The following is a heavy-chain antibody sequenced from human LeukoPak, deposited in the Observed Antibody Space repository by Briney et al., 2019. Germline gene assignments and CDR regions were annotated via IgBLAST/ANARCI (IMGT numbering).Heavy chain of an antibody. V-gene: IGHV3-20*04. CDR1: GLTFDEYG. J-gene: IGHJ3*02. CDR3: ARVTYYYDSSGYSGAFDI. D-gene: IGHD3-22*01. CDR2: IKWYGGST. Sequence: PGGSLTLFCTVSGLTFDEYGKSWVRHAPGKGLEWLFGIKWYGGSTGYADSVKGRFTISRDNAKNSLYLQMNSLRAEDTALYYCARVTYYYDSSGYSGAFDIWGQGTMVTVSS.